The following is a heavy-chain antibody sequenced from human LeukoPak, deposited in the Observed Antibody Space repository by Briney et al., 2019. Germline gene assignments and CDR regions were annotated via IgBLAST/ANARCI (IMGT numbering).Heavy chain of an antibody. V-gene: IGHV4-59*01. D-gene: IGHD1-7*01. CDR1: GGSISSYY. CDR3: AGASGITGTNFDY. J-gene: IGHJ4*02. Sequence: VKPSETLSLTCTVSGGSISSYYWSWIRQSPGMGLEWIGYIYYSGSTNYNPSLKSRVTISVDTSKNQFSLKLSSVTAADTAVYYCAGASGITGTNFDYWGQGTLVTVSS. CDR2: IYYSGST.